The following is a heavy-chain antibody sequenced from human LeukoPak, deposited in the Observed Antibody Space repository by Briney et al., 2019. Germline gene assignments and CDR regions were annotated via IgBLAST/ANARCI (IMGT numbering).Heavy chain of an antibody. J-gene: IGHJ6*02. CDR2: MNPNSGNT. D-gene: IGHD6-13*01. V-gene: IGHV1-8*01. CDR3: ATWAPASSSWYERLYYYYGMDV. Sequence: ASVKVSCKASGYTFTSYDINWVRQATGQGLEWMGWMNPNSGNTGYAQKFQGRVTMTRNTSISTAHMELSSLRSEDTAVYYCATWAPASSSWYERLYYYYGMDVWGQGTTVTVSS. CDR1: GYTFTSYD.